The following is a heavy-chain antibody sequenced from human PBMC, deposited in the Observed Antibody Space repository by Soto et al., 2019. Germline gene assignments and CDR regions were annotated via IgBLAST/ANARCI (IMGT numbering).Heavy chain of an antibody. V-gene: IGHV1-18*04. CDR1: GYTFTNYG. J-gene: IGHJ4*02. Sequence: GESLKISCKASGYTFTNYGINWVRQAPGQGLEWMGWISPFTGDTHYTQSLQGRITMTTDTSTSTAYMELRSLRSADTAVYYCARSCSGGSCHSAYWGQGTLVTVSS. CDR2: ISPFTGDT. D-gene: IGHD2-15*01. CDR3: ARSCSGGSCHSAY.